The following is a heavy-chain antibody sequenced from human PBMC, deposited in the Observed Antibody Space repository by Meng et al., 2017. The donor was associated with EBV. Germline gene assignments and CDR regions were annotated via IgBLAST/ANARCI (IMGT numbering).Heavy chain of an antibody. J-gene: IGHJ5*02. V-gene: IGHV4-61*01. D-gene: IGHD4-17*01. CDR3: ARGRYYGDYFWFDP. CDR2: IYYSGST. Sequence: GPPQGPGPGLVKPSETLSLTCTVSGGSVSSGSYYWSWIRQPPGKGLEWIGYIYYSGSTNYNPSLKSRVTISVDTSKNQFSLKLSSVTAADTAVYYCARGRYYGDYFWFDPWGQGTLVTVSS. CDR1: GGSVSSGSYY.